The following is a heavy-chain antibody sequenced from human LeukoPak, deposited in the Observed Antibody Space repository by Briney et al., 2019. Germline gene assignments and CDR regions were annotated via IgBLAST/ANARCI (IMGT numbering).Heavy chain of an antibody. V-gene: IGHV3-15*01. CDR1: GFTFTNAW. J-gene: IGHJ4*02. Sequence: PGGSLRLSCAASGFTFTNAWMSWVRQAPGKGLEWVGRIKKKTDGGTADYAASVKGRFTISRDDSKNTLYLQMNSLKTEDTAVYYCTTSNFGFPFVFWGQGTLVTVSS. D-gene: IGHD3-3*01. CDR3: TTSNFGFPFVF. CDR2: IKKKTDGGTA.